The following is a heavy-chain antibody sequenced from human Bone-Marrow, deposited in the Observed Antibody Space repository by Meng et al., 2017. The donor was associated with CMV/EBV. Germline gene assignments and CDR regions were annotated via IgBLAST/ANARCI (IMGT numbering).Heavy chain of an antibody. CDR2: ISSSSSTI. Sequence: GESLKISCAASGFTFSSYSMNWVRQAPGKGLEWVSYISSSSSTIYYADSVKGRFTISRDNAKNSLYLQMNSVRAEDTAVYYCASARLLAFDDSGQGTLVTVSS. D-gene: IGHD3-10*01. J-gene: IGHJ4*02. V-gene: IGHV3-48*04. CDR1: GFTFSSYS. CDR3: ASARLLAFDD.